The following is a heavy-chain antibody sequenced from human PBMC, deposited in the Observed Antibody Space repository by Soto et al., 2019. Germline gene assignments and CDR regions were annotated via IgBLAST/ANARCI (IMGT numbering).Heavy chain of an antibody. Sequence: ETLSLTCTISGAVIISLYWSWVRQPPGKGLEWIGYIHYSGSTNYNPSLKSRVTILVDTSKNQFSLRLSSVTAADTAVYYCARGGWSMDVWGQGTTVTVSS. CDR2: IHYSGST. D-gene: IGHD2-15*01. CDR3: ARGGWSMDV. CDR1: GAVIISLY. V-gene: IGHV4-59*11. J-gene: IGHJ6*02.